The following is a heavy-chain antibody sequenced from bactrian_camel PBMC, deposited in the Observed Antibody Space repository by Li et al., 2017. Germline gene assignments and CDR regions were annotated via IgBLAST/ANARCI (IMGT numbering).Heavy chain of an antibody. Sequence: GWFRQAPGQEREGVAEICRGGATYYSDSVKGRFTISQENAKITVYLQMNSLKPEDTAMYYCAARKVHSPVFGRCIGAEYHYWGQGTQVTVS. J-gene: IGHJ4*01. CDR2: ICRGGAT. D-gene: IGHD2*01. V-gene: IGHV3S55*01. CDR3: AARKVHSPVFGRCIGAEYHY.